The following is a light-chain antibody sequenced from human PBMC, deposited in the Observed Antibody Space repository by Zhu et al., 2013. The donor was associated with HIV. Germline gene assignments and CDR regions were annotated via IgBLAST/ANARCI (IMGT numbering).Light chain of an antibody. Sequence: DIQMTQSPSYVSASIGDTVTITCRASHDISSSLAWYQKKPGRPPKLLIHSASDLQSGIPSRFSGSGSGAEFTLTISSLQPEDFATYYCHQPYTYPFTFGPGTKVDIK. J-gene: IGKJ3*01. V-gene: IGKV1-12*01. CDR1: HDISSS. CDR2: SAS. CDR3: HQPYTYPFT.